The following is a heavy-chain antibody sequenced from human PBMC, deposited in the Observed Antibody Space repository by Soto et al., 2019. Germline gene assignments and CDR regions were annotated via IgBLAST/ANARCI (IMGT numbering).Heavy chain of an antibody. Sequence: PGGSLRLSCAASGFTFSRYGMHWVRQAPGKGLEWVANIKQDGSEKYYVDSVKGRFTISRDNAKNSLYLQMNSLRVEDTAVYYCARRYFDYWGQGTLVTVSS. V-gene: IGHV3-7*01. CDR3: ARRYFDY. J-gene: IGHJ4*02. CDR1: GFTFSRYG. CDR2: IKQDGSEK.